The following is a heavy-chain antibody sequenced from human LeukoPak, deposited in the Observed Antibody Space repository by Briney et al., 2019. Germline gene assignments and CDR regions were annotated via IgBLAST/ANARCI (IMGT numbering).Heavy chain of an antibody. CDR2: MNPNSGNT. V-gene: IGHV1-8*01. Sequence: ASVKVSCKASGYTFTSYDINWVRQATGQGLEWMGWMNPNSGNTGYAQKFQGRATMTRNTSISTAYMEPSNLRSEDTAVYYCARFYDFWSGYYSYYGMDVWGQGTTVTVSS. J-gene: IGHJ6*02. CDR1: GYTFTSYD. CDR3: ARFYDFWSGYYSYYGMDV. D-gene: IGHD3-3*01.